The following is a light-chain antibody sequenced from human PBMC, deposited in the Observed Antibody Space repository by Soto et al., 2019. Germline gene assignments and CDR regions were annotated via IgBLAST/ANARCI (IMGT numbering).Light chain of an antibody. CDR3: QTWDTGARVV. V-gene: IGLV4-69*01. CDR2: LSSDGSH. J-gene: IGLJ2*01. CDR1: SGHSSYA. Sequence: QPVLPQSPSASASLGASVKLTCTLSSGHSSYAIAWHQQQPEKGPRYLMKLSSDGSHSKGDGIPDRFSGSSSGAERYLTISSLKSEDEADYYCQTWDTGARVVFGGGTKLTVL.